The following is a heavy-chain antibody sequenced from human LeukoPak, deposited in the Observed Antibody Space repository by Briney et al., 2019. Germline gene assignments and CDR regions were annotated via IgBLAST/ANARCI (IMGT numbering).Heavy chain of an antibody. CDR1: GFTFSRHW. CDR2: VKQDGSEE. Sequence: GGSLRLSCAASGFTFSRHWMSWVRQAPGKGLEWVANVKQDGSEEFYVDSVKGRFTISRDNAKNSLYLQMNSLRAEDTAVYYCAGDHGWNYMDVWGKGTTVTVSS. CDR3: AGDHGWNYMDV. J-gene: IGHJ6*03. D-gene: IGHD5-24*01. V-gene: IGHV3-7*01.